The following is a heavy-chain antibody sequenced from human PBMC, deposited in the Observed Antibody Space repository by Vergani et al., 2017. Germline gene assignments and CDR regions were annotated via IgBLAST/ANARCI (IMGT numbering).Heavy chain of an antibody. CDR2: ISSSGSTI. D-gene: IGHD3-16*01. Sequence: EVPLVESGGGLVQPGGSLRLSCAASGFTFSSYEMNWVRQAPGKGLEWVLYISSSGSTIYYADSVKGRFTISRDNAKNSLYLQMNSLRAEDTAVYYCARAYYDYVWESYNYYYYMDVWGKGTTVTVSS. J-gene: IGHJ6*03. CDR3: ARAYYDYVWESYNYYYYMDV. V-gene: IGHV3-48*03. CDR1: GFTFSSYE.